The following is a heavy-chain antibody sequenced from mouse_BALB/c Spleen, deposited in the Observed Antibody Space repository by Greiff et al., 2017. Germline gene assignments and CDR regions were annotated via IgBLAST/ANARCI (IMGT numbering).Heavy chain of an antibody. D-gene: IGHD2-14*01. V-gene: IGHV1-69*02. CDR3: AREGYEGY. Sequence: QVQLQQPGAELVKPGASVKLSCKASGYTFTSYWMHWVKQRPGQGLEWIGEIDPSDSYTNYNQKFKGKATLTVDKSSSTAYMQLSSLTSEDSAVYYCAREGYEGYWGQGTTLTVSS. CDR1: GYTFTSYW. CDR2: IDPSDSYT. J-gene: IGHJ2*01.